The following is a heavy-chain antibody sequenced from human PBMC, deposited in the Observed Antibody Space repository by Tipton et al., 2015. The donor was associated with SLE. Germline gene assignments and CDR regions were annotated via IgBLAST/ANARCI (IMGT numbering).Heavy chain of an antibody. V-gene: IGHV4-59*01. J-gene: IGHJ5*02. Sequence: TLSLTCTVSGGSISSTYWTWIRQPPGKGLQYIGFIYYGGSTNCIPSLKSRVTISVDTSKNQFPLRLNSVTAADTAVYYCARARYCSSTGCYRFDPWGQGTLVTVSS. CDR2: IYYGGST. D-gene: IGHD2-2*02. CDR3: ARARYCSSTGCYRFDP. CDR1: GGSISSTY.